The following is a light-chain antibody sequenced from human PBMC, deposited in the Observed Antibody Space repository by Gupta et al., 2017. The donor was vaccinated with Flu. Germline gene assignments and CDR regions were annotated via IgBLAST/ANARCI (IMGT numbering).Light chain of an antibody. J-gene: IGKJ1*01. CDR3: QQYYTTPTWT. CDR1: QSVLYTSSNKNF. CDR2: WAS. Sequence: DIVMTQSPDSLAVSLGERATINCKSSQSVLYTSSNKNFLAWYQQKPRQPPKLLIYWASTRESGVPDRFSGSGSGTDFTLTISRLQAEDVAVYYCQQYYTTPTWTFGQGTKVEIK. V-gene: IGKV4-1*01.